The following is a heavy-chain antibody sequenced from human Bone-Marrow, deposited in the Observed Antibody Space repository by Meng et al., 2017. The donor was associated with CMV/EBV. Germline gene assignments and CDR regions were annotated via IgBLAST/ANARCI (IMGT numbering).Heavy chain of an antibody. CDR1: GFTVSSNY. CDR2: IYSGGST. D-gene: IGHD2-2*02. CDR3: ARRRYCSSTSCYTLYYGMDV. V-gene: IGHV3-53*05. J-gene: IGHJ6*02. Sequence: GESLKISCAASGFTVSSNYMSWVRQAPGKGLEWVSVIYSGGSTYYADSVKGRFTISRDNSKNTLYLQMNSLRAEDTAVYYCARRRYCSSTSCYTLYYGMDVWGQGTTVTVSS.